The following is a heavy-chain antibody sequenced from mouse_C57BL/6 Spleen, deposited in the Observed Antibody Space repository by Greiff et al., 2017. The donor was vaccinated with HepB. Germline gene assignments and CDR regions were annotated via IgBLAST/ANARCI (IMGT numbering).Heavy chain of an antibody. CDR2: ISSGGSYT. Sequence: EVKLMESGGDLVKPGGSLKLSCAASGFTFSSYGMSWVRQTPDKRLEWVATISSGGSYTYYPDSVKGRFTISRDNAKNTLYLQMSSLKSEDTAMYYCASLYYSNYGFDYWGQGTTLTVSS. D-gene: IGHD2-5*01. CDR3: ASLYYSNYGFDY. CDR1: GFTFSSYG. V-gene: IGHV5-6*01. J-gene: IGHJ2*01.